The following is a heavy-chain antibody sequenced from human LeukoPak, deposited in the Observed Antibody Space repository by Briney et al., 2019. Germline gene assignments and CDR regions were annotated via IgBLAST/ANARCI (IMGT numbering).Heavy chain of an antibody. CDR3: ARHGGTICGEVIINWFDP. Sequence: SSETLSLTCSVSGGSISSSSYYWCWIRQPPGKGLEWIGSIYYSGSTYYNPSLKSRVTISVDTSKNQFSLKLSSVTAADTAVYYCARHGGTICGEVIINWFDPWGQGTLVTVSS. D-gene: IGHD3-3*01. V-gene: IGHV4-39*01. J-gene: IGHJ5*02. CDR1: GGSISSSSYY. CDR2: IYYSGST.